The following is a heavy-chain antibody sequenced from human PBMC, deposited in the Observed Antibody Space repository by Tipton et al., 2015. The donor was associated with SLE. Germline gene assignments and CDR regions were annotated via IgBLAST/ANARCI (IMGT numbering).Heavy chain of an antibody. J-gene: IGHJ4*02. Sequence: TLSLTCTVSGGSISSSSYYWGWIRQPPGKGLEWIGSIYYSGNTYYNPSLKSRVPISVDTTKNQFSLKLSSVTAADTAVYYCASPVGARAYWGQGTLVTVSS. CDR2: IYYSGNT. D-gene: IGHD1-26*01. V-gene: IGHV4-39*07. CDR3: ASPVGARAY. CDR1: GGSISSSSYY.